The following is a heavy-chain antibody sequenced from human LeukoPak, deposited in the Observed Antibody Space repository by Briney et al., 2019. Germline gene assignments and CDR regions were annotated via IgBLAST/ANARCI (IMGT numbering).Heavy chain of an antibody. CDR2: ISGSGGST. Sequence: HPGGSLRLSCAASGFTFSSYAMSWVRQAPGKGLEWVSAISGSGGSTYYADSVKGRFTISRDNSKNTLYLQMNSLRAEDTAVYYCAKGEAYCGGDCYSGYYYGMDVWGQGTTVTVSS. J-gene: IGHJ6*02. D-gene: IGHD2-21*02. V-gene: IGHV3-23*01. CDR3: AKGEAYCGGDCYSGYYYGMDV. CDR1: GFTFSSYA.